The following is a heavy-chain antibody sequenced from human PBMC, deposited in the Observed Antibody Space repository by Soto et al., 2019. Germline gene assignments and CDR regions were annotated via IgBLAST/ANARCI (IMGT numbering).Heavy chain of an antibody. Sequence: ASGKVSCKASGYTFTSYGISWVRQAPGQGLEWMGWISAYNGNTNYAQKLQGRVTMTTDTSTSTAYMELRSLRSDDTAVYYCARDLDITMVRGVNITYAFDIWGQGTMVTVSS. D-gene: IGHD3-10*01. J-gene: IGHJ3*02. CDR3: ARDLDITMVRGVNITYAFDI. V-gene: IGHV1-18*01. CDR2: ISAYNGNT. CDR1: GYTFTSYG.